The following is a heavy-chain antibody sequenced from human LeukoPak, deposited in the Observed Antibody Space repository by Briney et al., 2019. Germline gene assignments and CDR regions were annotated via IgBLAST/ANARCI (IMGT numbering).Heavy chain of an antibody. Sequence: GGSLRLSCAASGFTFGSYGMSWVRQAPGKGLEWVSAISGSGDSTYYADSVKGRFTISRDNSKNTLYLQVNSLRAEDTAVYYCAKAHYIHFLDYWGQGTLVTVSS. J-gene: IGHJ4*02. CDR1: GFTFGSYG. CDR2: ISGSGDST. V-gene: IGHV3-23*01. D-gene: IGHD2/OR15-2a*01. CDR3: AKAHYIHFLDY.